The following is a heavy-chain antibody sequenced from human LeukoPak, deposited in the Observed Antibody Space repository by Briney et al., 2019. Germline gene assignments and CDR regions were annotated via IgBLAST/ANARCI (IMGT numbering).Heavy chain of an antibody. Sequence: SETLSLTCTVSVGYIISRSHYWGWIRQPPGKGLEWIGSVYYSGNTYYNPSLKTRATISIDTPTSKNQFSLTLSSVTAADTAVYYCARHHAEILVPNDWGQGTLVTVSS. V-gene: IGHV4-39*01. CDR1: VGYIISRSHY. CDR2: VYYSGNT. J-gene: IGHJ4*02. D-gene: IGHD1-1*01. CDR3: ARHHAEILVPND.